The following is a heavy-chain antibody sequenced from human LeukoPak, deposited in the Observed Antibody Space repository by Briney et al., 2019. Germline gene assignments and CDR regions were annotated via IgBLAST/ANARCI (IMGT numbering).Heavy chain of an antibody. J-gene: IGHJ4*02. CDR1: GGSISSYY. CDR3: ARFYDSSGYYFNGGFYY. D-gene: IGHD3-22*01. V-gene: IGHV4-59*01. Sequence: SETLSPTCTVSGGSISSYYWSWIRQPPGKGLEWIGYIYYSGSTNYNPSLKSRVTISVDTSKNQFSLKLSSVTAADTAVYYCARFYDSSGYYFNGGFYYWGQGTLVTVSS. CDR2: IYYSGST.